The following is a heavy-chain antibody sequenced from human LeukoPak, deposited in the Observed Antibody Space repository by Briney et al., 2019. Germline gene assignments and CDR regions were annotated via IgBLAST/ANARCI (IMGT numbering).Heavy chain of an antibody. V-gene: IGHV1-2*02. CDR1: GYTFTGYY. CDR3: AREGTYGPPMSDQ. J-gene: IGHJ5*02. CDR2: INPNSGGT. D-gene: IGHD3-10*01. Sequence: ASVKVSFKASGYTFTGYYMHWVRRAPGQGLEWMGWINPNSGGTKYAQKFQGRLTMTRDTSISAAYMELSSLRSDDTAVYFCAREGTYGPPMSDQWGQGTLVTVSS.